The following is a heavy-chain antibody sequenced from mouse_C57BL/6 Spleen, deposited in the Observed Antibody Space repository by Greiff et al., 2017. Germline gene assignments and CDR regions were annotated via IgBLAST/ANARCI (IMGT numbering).Heavy chain of an antibody. Sequence: EVQLLQSGPELVKPGASVKIPCKASGYTFTDYNMDWVKQSHGKSLEWIGDINPNNGGTIYNQKFKGKSTFTVDKSSSTAYMELRSLPSEDTAVYYCARYYGSSYFDYWSQGTTLTVSS. CDR3: ARYYGSSYFDY. D-gene: IGHD1-1*01. CDR2: INPNNGGT. V-gene: IGHV1-18*01. J-gene: IGHJ2*01. CDR1: GYTFTDYN.